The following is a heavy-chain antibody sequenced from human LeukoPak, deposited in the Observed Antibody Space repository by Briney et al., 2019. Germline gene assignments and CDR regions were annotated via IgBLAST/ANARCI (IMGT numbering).Heavy chain of an antibody. CDR3: ASGGIYYGAAFDF. V-gene: IGHV3-20*04. D-gene: IGHD1-26*01. CDR2: INWNGGST. J-gene: IGHJ4*02. CDR1: GFTFSSYW. Sequence: GGSLRLTCAASGFTFSSYWMRWVRQAPEKGLEWVSGINWNGGSTGYADSVKGRFTISRDNAKNSLYLQMNSLRAEDTALYYCASGGIYYGAAFDFWGQGTLVTVSS.